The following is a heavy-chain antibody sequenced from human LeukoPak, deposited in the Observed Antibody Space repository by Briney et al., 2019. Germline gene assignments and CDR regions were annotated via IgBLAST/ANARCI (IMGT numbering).Heavy chain of an antibody. CDR3: AIGKQRSLPTHDY. V-gene: IGHV1-69*13. J-gene: IGHJ4*02. Sequence: ASVKVSCKASGGIFSTYGFHWVRQAPGQGLEWLGGIIPIFHTSHYARKFQDRVMISADESTSTVYMELSSLRSEDTAVYYCAIGKQRSLPTHDYWGQGTLVTVSS. CDR1: GGIFSTYG. D-gene: IGHD1-26*01. CDR2: IIPIFHTS.